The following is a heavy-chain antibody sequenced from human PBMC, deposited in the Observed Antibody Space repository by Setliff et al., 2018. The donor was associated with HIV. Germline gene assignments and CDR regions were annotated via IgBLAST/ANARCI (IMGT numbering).Heavy chain of an antibody. CDR1: GGAMSGFY. Sequence: SETLSLTCTVSGGAMSGFYWSWIRRPPGKGLEYIGDIFHSGSTNYDYSLRSRVTLSIDTSRNTFSLRLTSVPAADTAIYYCARRKSFALSPFDSWGQGALVTVSS. D-gene: IGHD3-16*01. V-gene: IGHV4-59*08. CDR2: IFHSGST. CDR3: ARRKSFALSPFDS. J-gene: IGHJ4*02.